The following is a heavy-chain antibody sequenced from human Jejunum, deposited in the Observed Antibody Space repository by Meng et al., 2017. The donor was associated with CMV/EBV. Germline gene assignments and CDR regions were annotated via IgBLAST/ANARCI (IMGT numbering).Heavy chain of an antibody. D-gene: IGHD1-26*01. Sequence: QLQESGPGLVKPSETLSLTFTVSGGSIHNYYWSWIRQSAGKGLEWIGRFYSSDTYNYHPSLNSRVTMSLDTSKKQFSLILSSVTAADTARYYCARGPGASTREGFDHWGLGTLVTVSS. J-gene: IGHJ4*02. V-gene: IGHV4-4*07. CDR1: GGSIHNYY. CDR2: FYSSDTY. CDR3: ARGPGASTREGFDH.